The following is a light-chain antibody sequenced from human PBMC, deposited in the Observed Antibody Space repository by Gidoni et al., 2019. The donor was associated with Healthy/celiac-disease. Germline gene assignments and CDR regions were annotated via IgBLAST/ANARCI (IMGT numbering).Light chain of an antibody. CDR2: KAS. Sequence: DIQMTQSPSTLSASVGDRVTITCRASQSISSWLAWYQQKPGKAPKLLIYKASSLESGVPSRFSGSGSGTEFTHTISSLQPDDFATYYCQQYNSYSLTFXQXTKVEIK. V-gene: IGKV1-5*03. J-gene: IGKJ1*01. CDR3: QQYNSYSLT. CDR1: QSISSW.